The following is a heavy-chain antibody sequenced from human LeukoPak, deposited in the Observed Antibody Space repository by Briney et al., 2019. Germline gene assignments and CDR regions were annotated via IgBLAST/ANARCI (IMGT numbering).Heavy chain of an antibody. CDR1: GFTFSSYW. CDR2: IKQDGSEK. V-gene: IGHV3-7*01. J-gene: IGHJ4*02. Sequence: PGGSLRLSCAASGFTFSSYWMSRVRQAPGKGLEWVANIKQDGSEKYYVDSVKGRFTISRDNAKNSLYLQMNSLRAEDTAVYYCARADDYIWGSYRYSALDYWGQGTLVTVSS. D-gene: IGHD3-16*02. CDR3: ARADDYIWGSYRYSALDY.